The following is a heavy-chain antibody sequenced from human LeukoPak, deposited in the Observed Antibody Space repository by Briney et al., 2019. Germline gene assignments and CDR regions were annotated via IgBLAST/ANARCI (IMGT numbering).Heavy chain of an antibody. CDR1: GGSISSYY. J-gene: IGHJ4*02. CDR3: ARGFAAGGHFDY. D-gene: IGHD1-14*01. V-gene: IGHV4-59*01. CDR2: IYYSGST. Sequence: SETLSLTCTVSGGSISSYYWTWIRQPPGKGLEWIGYIYYSGSTNYNPSLKSRVTISVDTSKNQFSLKLSSVTAADTAVYYCARGFAAGGHFDYWGQGTLVTVSS.